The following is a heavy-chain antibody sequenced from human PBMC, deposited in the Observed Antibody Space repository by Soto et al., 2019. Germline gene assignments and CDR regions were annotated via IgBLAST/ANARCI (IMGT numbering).Heavy chain of an antibody. V-gene: IGHV3-23*01. J-gene: IGHJ4*02. CDR3: VVPAAIRGSGY. CDR1: GFTFSSYA. Sequence: EVQLLESGGGLVQPGGSLRLSCAASGFTFSSYAMSWVRQAPGKGLEWVSAISGSGGSTYYADSVKGRFTISRDNSKNTLYLQMSSLRAEDTAVYYCVVPAAIRGSGYWGQGTLVTVSS. CDR2: ISGSGGST. D-gene: IGHD2-2*02.